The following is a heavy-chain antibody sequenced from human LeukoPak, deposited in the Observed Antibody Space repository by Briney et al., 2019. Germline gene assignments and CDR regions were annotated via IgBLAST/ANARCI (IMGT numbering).Heavy chain of an antibody. Sequence: SVKVSCKASGGTFSSYAISWVRQAPGQGLEWVGRIIPILGTANYAQKFQGRVTITADKSTSTAYMELSSLRSEDTAVYYCASLFSSTGYAFDIWGQGTMVTVSS. D-gene: IGHD6-13*01. V-gene: IGHV1-69*04. CDR2: IIPILGTA. J-gene: IGHJ3*02. CDR1: GGTFSSYA. CDR3: ASLFSSTGYAFDI.